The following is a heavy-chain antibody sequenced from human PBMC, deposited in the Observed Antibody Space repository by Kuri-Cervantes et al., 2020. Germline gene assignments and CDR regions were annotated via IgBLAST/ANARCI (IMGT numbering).Heavy chain of an antibody. D-gene: IGHD6-6*01. CDR3: ARGPGAPSGIAARPKYFNY. Sequence: ESLKISCAVSGSSISSSNYWSWIRQPPGKGLEWIGEISHGGSTSYNPSLESRVTISTDTSKNQFSLQLSSVTAADTAAYYCARGPGAPSGIAARPKYFNYWGQGTLVTVSS. CDR1: GSSISSSNY. CDR2: ISHGGST. J-gene: IGHJ4*02. V-gene: IGHV4/OR15-8*01.